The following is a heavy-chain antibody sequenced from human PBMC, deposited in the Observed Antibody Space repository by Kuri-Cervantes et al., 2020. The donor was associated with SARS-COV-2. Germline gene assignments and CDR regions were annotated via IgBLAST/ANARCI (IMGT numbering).Heavy chain of an antibody. Sequence: SVKVSCKASGYTFTYRFVHWVRQAPGQAPEWMGWITPFNGNTKHAQRFQDRVTITRDRSKSTAYMEPNSLRSEDTAIYYCARSGPGAISKEDDAFDVWGQGTKVTVSS. D-gene: IGHD2-21*01. CDR1: GYTFTYRF. V-gene: IGHV1-45*01. J-gene: IGHJ3*01. CDR3: ARSGPGAISKEDDAFDV. CDR2: ITPFNGNT.